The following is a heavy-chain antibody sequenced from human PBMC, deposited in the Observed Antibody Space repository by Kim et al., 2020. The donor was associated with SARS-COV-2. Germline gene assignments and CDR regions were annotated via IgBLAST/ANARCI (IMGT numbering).Heavy chain of an antibody. CDR3: AREGYDFWSGYYSPDY. Sequence: SVKGRFTISRDNAKNSLYLQMNSLRAEDTAVYYCAREGYDFWSGYYSPDYWGQGTLVTVSS. J-gene: IGHJ4*02. D-gene: IGHD3-3*01. V-gene: IGHV3-11*05.